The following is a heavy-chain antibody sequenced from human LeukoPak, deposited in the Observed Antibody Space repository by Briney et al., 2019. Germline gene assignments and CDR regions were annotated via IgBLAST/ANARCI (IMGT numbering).Heavy chain of an antibody. V-gene: IGHV3-21*01. CDR2: ISSSSSYI. J-gene: IGHJ1*01. Sequence: GGSLGLSCAASGFTFSSYSMNWVRQAPGKGLEWVSSISSSSSYIYYADSVKGRFTISRDNAKNSLYLQMNSLRAEDTAVYYCARGGSGDYFQHWGQGTLVTVSS. CDR3: ARGGSGDYFQH. CDR1: GFTFSSYS.